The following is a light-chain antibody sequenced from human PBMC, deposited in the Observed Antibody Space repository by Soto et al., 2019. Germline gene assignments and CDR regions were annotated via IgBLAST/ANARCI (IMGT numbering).Light chain of an antibody. CDR3: QQYNSYSWT. Sequence: DIQMTQSLSTLSASAGDRVTITCRASQGISSWLAWYQQKPGRAPKLLINRASSLESGVPSRFSGSGSGTEFTLTIRSLQPDDFATYYCQQYNSYSWTFGQGTKVEIK. V-gene: IGKV1-5*03. CDR2: RAS. J-gene: IGKJ1*01. CDR1: QGISSW.